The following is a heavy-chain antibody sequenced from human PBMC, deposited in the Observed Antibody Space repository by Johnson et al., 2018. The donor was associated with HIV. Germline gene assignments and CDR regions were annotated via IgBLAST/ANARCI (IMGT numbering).Heavy chain of an antibody. CDR2: ISWNSGSI. CDR3: AKDESYSGYGYDAFDI. J-gene: IGHJ3*02. D-gene: IGHD5-12*01. V-gene: IGHV3-NL1*01. CDR1: GSLFSSYA. Sequence: QVQVVESGGGVVRPGTSLRLSCAASGSLFSSYAMHWVRQAPGKGLEWVTGISWNSGSIGYADSVKGRFTISRDNSKNTLYLQMNSLRAEDTAVYYCAKDESYSGYGYDAFDIWGQGTMVTVSS.